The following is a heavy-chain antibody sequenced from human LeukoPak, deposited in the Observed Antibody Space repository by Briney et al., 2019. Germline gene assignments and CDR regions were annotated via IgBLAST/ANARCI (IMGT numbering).Heavy chain of an antibody. V-gene: IGHV1-8*01. CDR2: MNPDTGNT. CDR3: ARSYYYDSSGYLNWFDP. Sequence: ASVKVSCKASGYTFTSYDINWVRQVTGQGLEWMAWMNPDTGNTDYAQMFQGRVTMATDTSTSTAYMELRSLRSDDTAVYYCARSYYYDSSGYLNWFDPWGQGTLVTVSS. J-gene: IGHJ5*02. D-gene: IGHD3-22*01. CDR1: GYTFTSYD.